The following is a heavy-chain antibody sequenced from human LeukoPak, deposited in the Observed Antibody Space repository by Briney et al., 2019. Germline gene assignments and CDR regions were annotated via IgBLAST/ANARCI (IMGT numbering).Heavy chain of an antibody. CDR2: ISGSGGSST. Sequence: GGSLRLSCAASGFAFSSYAMSWVRQAPGKGLEWVSAISGSGGSSTYYADSVKGRFTIPRDNSKNTLYLQMNSLRAEDTAVYYCANSAAVGTFYWGQGTLVTVSS. V-gene: IGHV3-23*01. D-gene: IGHD6-13*01. J-gene: IGHJ4*02. CDR1: GFAFSSYA. CDR3: ANSAAVGTFY.